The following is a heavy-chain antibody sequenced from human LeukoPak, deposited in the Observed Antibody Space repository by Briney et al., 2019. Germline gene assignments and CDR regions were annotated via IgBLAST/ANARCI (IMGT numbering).Heavy chain of an antibody. CDR1: GFTFSNYW. Sequence: GGSLRLSCAASGFTFSNYWMHWVRHTLGKGLVWVSRINTDGTTTYADSVKGRFTISRDNAKNTLYLQMNSLRAEDTAVYYCAGDLDYDSSGYPVDYWGQGTLVTVSS. CDR2: INTDGTTT. CDR3: AGDLDYDSSGYPVDY. D-gene: IGHD3-22*01. J-gene: IGHJ4*02. V-gene: IGHV3-74*03.